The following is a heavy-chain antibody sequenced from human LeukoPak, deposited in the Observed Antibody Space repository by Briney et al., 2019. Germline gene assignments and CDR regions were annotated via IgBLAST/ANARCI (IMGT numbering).Heavy chain of an antibody. J-gene: IGHJ4*02. CDR1: GFTFSSYW. D-gene: IGHD2-15*01. V-gene: IGHV3-74*01. CDR2: INSDGSST. CDR3: ARGKAFRGGSCHY. Sequence: GGSLRLSCAASGFTFSSYWMHWVRQAPGKGLVWVSRINSDGSSTSYADSVKGRITIYRDNAKNTPYLQMNSLRAEDTAVYYCARGKAFRGGSCHYWGQGTLVTVSS.